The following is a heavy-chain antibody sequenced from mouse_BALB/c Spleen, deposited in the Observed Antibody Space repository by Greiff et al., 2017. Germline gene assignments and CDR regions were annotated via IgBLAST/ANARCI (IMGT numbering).Heavy chain of an antibody. Sequence: KQGASVKLSCTASGFNIKDTSMHWVKQKPEQGLEWIGRIDPAIGDTKYDPKFQGKDTITADTSSNTTYLQPSSLTSEDTAVYSCGGTTVVADYAMDYWGQGTPVTVSA. V-gene: IGHV14-3*02. D-gene: IGHD1-1*01. CDR3: GGTTVVADYAMDY. J-gene: IGHJ4*01. CDR2: IDPAIGDT. CDR1: GFNIKDTS.